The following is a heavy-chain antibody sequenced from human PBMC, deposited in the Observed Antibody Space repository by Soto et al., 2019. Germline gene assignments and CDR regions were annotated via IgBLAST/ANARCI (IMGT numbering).Heavy chain of an antibody. CDR2: ISNDGTNK. D-gene: IGHD2-21*02. CDR3: TTWLTAHFDY. J-gene: IGHJ4*02. CDR1: GFTFSNCA. Sequence: AGGSLRLSCAASGFTFSNCAMHWIRQAPGRGLEWVALISNDGTNKYYADSVKGRFTLSRDYSRNILFLQMDSLRADDTALYYCTTWLTAHFDYWGRGTQVTVSS. V-gene: IGHV3-30-3*01.